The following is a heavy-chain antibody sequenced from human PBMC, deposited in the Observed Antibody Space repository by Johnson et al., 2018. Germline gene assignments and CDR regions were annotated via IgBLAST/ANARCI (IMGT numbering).Heavy chain of an antibody. CDR2: ISYDVSNK. V-gene: IGHV3-30*18. CDR1: GFSFSNYG. Sequence: QLVQSGGGVVQPGRSLRLSCAASGFSFSNYGMHWVRQAPGKGLEWVAVISYDVSNKYYADSVKGRFTISRENSKNTLYLQMNSLRTQDTAVYYCAKYHDGNSGAFDIWGQGTMVTVSS. CDR3: AKYHDGNSGAFDI. J-gene: IGHJ3*02. D-gene: IGHD4-23*01.